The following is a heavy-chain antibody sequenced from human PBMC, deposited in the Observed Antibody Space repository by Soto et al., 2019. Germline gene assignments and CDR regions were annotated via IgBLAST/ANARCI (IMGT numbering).Heavy chain of an antibody. V-gene: IGHV3-23*01. D-gene: IGHD3-10*01. Sequence: LSCAASGFTFSSYAMWWVRQAPGKGLECVSAISGGGETTYYADSVKGRFTISRDNSKNTLYLQMNSLRAEDTAVYYCAFNSGSGSYYFDYWGQGTLVTVSS. J-gene: IGHJ4*02. CDR3: AFNSGSGSYYFDY. CDR2: ISGGGETT. CDR1: GFTFSSYA.